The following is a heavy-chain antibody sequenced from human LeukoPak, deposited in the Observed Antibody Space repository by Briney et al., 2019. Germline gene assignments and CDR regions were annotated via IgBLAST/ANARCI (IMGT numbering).Heavy chain of an antibody. V-gene: IGHV3-30*04. D-gene: IGHD1-26*01. Sequence: GGSLRLSCAASGFTFSSYAMHWVRQAPGKGLEWVAVISYDGSNKYYADSVKGRFTISRDNSKNTLYLQMNSLRAEDTAVYYCARDRGSYFKWSPINWFDPWGQGTLVTVSS. CDR3: ARDRGSYFKWSPINWFDP. J-gene: IGHJ5*02. CDR2: ISYDGSNK. CDR1: GFTFSSYA.